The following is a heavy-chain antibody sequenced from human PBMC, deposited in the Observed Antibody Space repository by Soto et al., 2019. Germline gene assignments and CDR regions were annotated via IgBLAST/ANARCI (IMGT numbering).Heavy chain of an antibody. J-gene: IGHJ3*02. Sequence: GESLKISCQGSGYSFPNNWITCVRQMPGKGLEWMGRIDLTDSYTSYSPSFQGQVTISADKSISTAYLKWTSLKASDTAIYYCARPLSGYCSGGSCPLDIWGEGTMVTVSS. D-gene: IGHD2-15*01. CDR1: GYSFPNNW. CDR2: IDLTDSYT. V-gene: IGHV5-10-1*04. CDR3: ARPLSGYCSGGSCPLDI.